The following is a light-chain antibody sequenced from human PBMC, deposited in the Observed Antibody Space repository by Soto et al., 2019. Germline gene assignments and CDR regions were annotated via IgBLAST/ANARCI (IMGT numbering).Light chain of an antibody. CDR1: SSDIGGYNY. Sequence: QSALTQPASVSGSPGQSITISCTGTSSDIGGYNYVSWFQHHPDKAPKLIIYEVSDRPSGVSYRFSGSKSGNTASLTISGLQAEDEADYYCSSHTTSSTLVFGGGTKLTVL. J-gene: IGLJ2*01. CDR3: SSHTTSSTLV. V-gene: IGLV2-14*01. CDR2: EVS.